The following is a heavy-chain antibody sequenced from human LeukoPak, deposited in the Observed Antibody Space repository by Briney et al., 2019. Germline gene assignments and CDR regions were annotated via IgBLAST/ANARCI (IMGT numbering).Heavy chain of an antibody. CDR2: IKQDGSEK. D-gene: IGHD4-17*01. Sequence: GGSLRPSCAASGFTFSSYWMSWVRQAPGKGLEWVANIKQDGSEKYYVDSVKGRFTISRDNAKNSLYLQMNSLRAEDTAVYYCARDPGDYGLGASDYWGQGTLVTVSS. V-gene: IGHV3-7*03. J-gene: IGHJ4*02. CDR1: GFTFSSYW. CDR3: ARDPGDYGLGASDY.